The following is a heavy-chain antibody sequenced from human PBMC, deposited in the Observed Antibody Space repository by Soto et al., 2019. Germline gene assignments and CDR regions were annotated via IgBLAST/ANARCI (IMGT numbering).Heavy chain of an antibody. CDR1: GFTFSSYS. Sequence: EVQLVESGGGLVQPGGSLRLSCAASGFTFSSYSMNWVRQAPGKGLEWVSYISSSSSTIYYAYSVKSRFTIPRDNAKDSLYRKLSRRTAWHSAVYYCGRKLNLLIWFEPLGQGTLV. CDR2: ISSSSSTI. V-gene: IGHV3-48*01. J-gene: IGHJ5*02. D-gene: IGHD3-16*01. CDR3: GRKLNLLIWFEP.